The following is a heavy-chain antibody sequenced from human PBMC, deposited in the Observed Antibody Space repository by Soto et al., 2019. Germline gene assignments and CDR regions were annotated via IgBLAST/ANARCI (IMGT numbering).Heavy chain of an antibody. V-gene: IGHV3-11*01. Sequence: PGGSLRLSYAASGFTFSDYYMTWIRQAPGKGPEWVSHISSSGSTIYYADSVKGRFTISRDNAKNSLYLQMNSLRAEDTALYYCARETTACFDYWGQGTLVTVSS. CDR1: GFTFSDYY. CDR3: ARETTACFDY. J-gene: IGHJ4*02. CDR2: ISSSGSTI. D-gene: IGHD4-17*01.